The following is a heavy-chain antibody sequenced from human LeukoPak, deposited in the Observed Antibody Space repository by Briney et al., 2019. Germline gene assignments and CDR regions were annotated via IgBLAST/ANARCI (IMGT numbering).Heavy chain of an antibody. CDR2: IYYSGST. J-gene: IGHJ2*01. CDR3: ARAPVGATTLWYFDL. V-gene: IGHV4-59*08. D-gene: IGHD1-26*01. Sequence: SETLSLTCTVSDGSISSYYWSWIRQPPGKGLEWIGYIYYSGSTNYNPSLKSRVTISVDTSKNQFSLKLSSVTAADTAVYFCARAPVGATTLWYFDLWGRGTLVTVSS. CDR1: DGSISSYY.